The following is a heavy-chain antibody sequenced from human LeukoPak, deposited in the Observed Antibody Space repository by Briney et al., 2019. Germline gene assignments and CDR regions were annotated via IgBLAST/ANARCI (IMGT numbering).Heavy chain of an antibody. Sequence: SETLCLTCTVSGGSISSYYWSWIRQPPGKGLEWIGYIYYSGSTNYNPSLKSRVAISVDTSKNQFSLKLSSVTAADTAVYYCARGLRYYFDYWGQGTLVTVSS. D-gene: IGHD3-3*01. CDR2: IYYSGST. V-gene: IGHV4-59*01. CDR3: ARGLRYYFDY. J-gene: IGHJ4*02. CDR1: GGSISSYY.